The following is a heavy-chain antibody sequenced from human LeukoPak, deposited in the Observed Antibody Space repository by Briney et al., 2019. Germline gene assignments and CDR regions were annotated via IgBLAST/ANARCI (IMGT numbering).Heavy chain of an antibody. Sequence: GGSLRLSCAATGFTFSSYAMSRVRQAPGKGLEWVSAISGSGGSTYYADSVKGRFTISRDNSKNTLYLQMNSLRAEDTAVYYCATDRSCSGGGCPGNWFDPWGQGTLVTVSS. CDR1: GFTFSSYA. D-gene: IGHD2-15*01. CDR2: ISGSGGST. CDR3: ATDRSCSGGGCPGNWFDP. J-gene: IGHJ5*02. V-gene: IGHV3-23*01.